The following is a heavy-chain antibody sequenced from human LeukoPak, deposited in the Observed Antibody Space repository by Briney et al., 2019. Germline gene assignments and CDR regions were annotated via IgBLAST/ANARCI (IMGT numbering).Heavy chain of an antibody. Sequence: SETLSLTCTVSGGSISSGSYYWSWIRQPAGKGLEWIGRIYTSGSTNYNPSLKSRVTISVDTSKNQFSLKLSSVTAADTAVYYCACIVVVPAANPLVDYWGQGTLVTVLS. V-gene: IGHV4-61*02. CDR3: ACIVVVPAANPLVDY. D-gene: IGHD2-2*01. J-gene: IGHJ4*02. CDR1: GGSISSGSYY. CDR2: IYTSGST.